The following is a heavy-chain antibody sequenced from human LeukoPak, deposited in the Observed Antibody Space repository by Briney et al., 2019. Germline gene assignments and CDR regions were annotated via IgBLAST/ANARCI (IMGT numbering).Heavy chain of an antibody. CDR2: ISSSGSTI. Sequence: GGSLRLSCAASGFTFSSYEMNWVRQVPGKGLEWVSYISSSGSTIYYADSVKGRFTISRDNAKNSLYLQMNSLRAEDTAVYYCARMKATRIIDYWGQGTLVTVSS. CDR3: ARMKATRIIDY. CDR1: GFTFSSYE. D-gene: IGHD2/OR15-2a*01. V-gene: IGHV3-48*03. J-gene: IGHJ4*02.